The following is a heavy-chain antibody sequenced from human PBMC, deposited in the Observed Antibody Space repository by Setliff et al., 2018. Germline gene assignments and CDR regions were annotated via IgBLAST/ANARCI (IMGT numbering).Heavy chain of an antibody. J-gene: IGHJ6*02. CDR2: ISASGGST. Sequence: LKISCAASGFTFSSYGMHWVRQAPGKGLEWVSAISASGGSTYYADSVKGRFTISRDNPKNTLYLQMNSLRAEDTAVYYCAKVNNRFWSGYYPYYYGMDVWGQGTTVTVSS. D-gene: IGHD3-3*01. V-gene: IGHV3-23*01. CDR1: GFTFSSYG. CDR3: AKVNNRFWSGYYPYYYGMDV.